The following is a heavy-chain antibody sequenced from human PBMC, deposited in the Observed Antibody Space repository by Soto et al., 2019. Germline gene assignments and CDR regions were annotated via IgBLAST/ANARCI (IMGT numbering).Heavy chain of an antibody. CDR2: INHSGST. CDR3: ARDKITGLFDY. D-gene: IGHD2-8*02. V-gene: IGHV4-34*01. J-gene: IGHJ4*02. CDR1: GGSFSGYY. Sequence: PSETLSLTCAVYGGSFSGYYWTWIRQPPETGLEWIGEINHSGSTNYNPSLKSRVTISVDTSKNKFSLKLTSVTAADTVVYYCARDKITGLFDYWGQGTLVTV.